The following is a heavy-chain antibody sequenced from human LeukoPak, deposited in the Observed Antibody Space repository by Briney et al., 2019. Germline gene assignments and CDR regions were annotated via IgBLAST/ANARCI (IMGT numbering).Heavy chain of an antibody. CDR1: GGSFSGYY. J-gene: IGHJ4*02. CDR2: VYYSGST. CDR3: ARRLTRPERFDS. V-gene: IGHV4-59*01. Sequence: SETLSLTCAVYGGSFSGYYWSWIRQPPGKGLEWIGYVYYSGSTNYNPSLKSRVTISLDTSKNQFSLKLNSVTAADTAVFYCARRLTRPERFDSWGQGTLVTVSS. D-gene: IGHD3-9*01.